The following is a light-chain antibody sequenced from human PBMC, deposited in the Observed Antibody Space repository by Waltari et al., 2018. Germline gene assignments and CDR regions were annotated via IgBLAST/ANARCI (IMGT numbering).Light chain of an antibody. J-gene: IGLJ3*02. CDR2: RCE. V-gene: IGLV1-44*01. CDR3: ASWDDSLNGHWV. Sequence: SVLTQPPSASGTPGPRVTISCSGSASNIGGNLVTWYQQPPGQARKLLVYRCEQQPSGVPDRFSGSKTGTSASLAISGLQSDDEADYFCASWDDSLNGHWVFCGGTKVTVL. CDR1: ASNIGGNL.